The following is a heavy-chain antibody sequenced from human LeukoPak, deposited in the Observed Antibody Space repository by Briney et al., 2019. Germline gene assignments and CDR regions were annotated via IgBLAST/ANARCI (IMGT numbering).Heavy chain of an antibody. CDR1: GFTVSSNY. D-gene: IGHD1-26*01. V-gene: IGHV3-66*01. J-gene: IGHJ3*02. CDR3: ARKITTPGVAFDI. Sequence: QPGGSLRLSCAAPGFTVSSNYMSWVRQAPGKGLEWVSVIYSGGSTYYADSVKGRFTISRDNSKNTLYLQMNSLRAEDTAVYYCARKITTPGVAFDIWGQGTMVTVSS. CDR2: IYSGGST.